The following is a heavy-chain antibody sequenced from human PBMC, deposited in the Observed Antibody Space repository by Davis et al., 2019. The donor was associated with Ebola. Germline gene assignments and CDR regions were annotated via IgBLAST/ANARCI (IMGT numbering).Heavy chain of an antibody. CDR2: ISWNSGSI. V-gene: IGHV3-9*01. Sequence: SLKISCAASGFTFDDYAMHWVRQAPGKGLEWASGISWNSGSIGYADSVKGRFTISRDNAKNSLYLQMNSLRAEDTAVYYCARRADYWGQGTLVTVSS. CDR3: ARRADY. J-gene: IGHJ4*02. CDR1: GFTFDDYA.